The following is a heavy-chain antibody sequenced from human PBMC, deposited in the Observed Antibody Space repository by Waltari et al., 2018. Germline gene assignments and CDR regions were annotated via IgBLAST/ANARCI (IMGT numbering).Heavy chain of an antibody. CDR2: IYPGDSDT. D-gene: IGHD4-4*01. CDR3: ARRNAHFHFGMDV. V-gene: IGHV5-51*01. Sequence: EVQLVQSGTEVKKPGESLKISCKASGFRYDTYWIAWVRQMPGKGLEWMGIIYPGDSDTRYSPSFQGQVTFSVDRSISTGYLQWTSLKASDTGIYYCARRNAHFHFGMDVWGQGTTVTVSS. CDR1: GFRYDTYW. J-gene: IGHJ6*02.